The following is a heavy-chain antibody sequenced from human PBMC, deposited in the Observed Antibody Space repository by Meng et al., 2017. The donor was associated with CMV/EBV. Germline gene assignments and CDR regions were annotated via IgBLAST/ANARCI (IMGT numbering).Heavy chain of an antibody. CDR2: IYSTGGT. CDR3: ARERGDDSGYNFDS. D-gene: IGHD3-22*01. Sequence: VQLQESGPGLVKPSETLSLTCSVSGGFFSGFFWTWIRQPAGKGLEWIGRIYSTGGTNYNPSFESRVTISLDGSNNQFSLKLNSVTAADTAIYYCARERGDDSGYNFDSWGQGTLAPSPQ. V-gene: IGHV4-4*07. CDR1: GGFFSGFF. J-gene: IGHJ4*02.